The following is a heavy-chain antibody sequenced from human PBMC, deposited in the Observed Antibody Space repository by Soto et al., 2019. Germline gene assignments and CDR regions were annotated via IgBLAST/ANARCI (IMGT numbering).Heavy chain of an antibody. CDR1: GFIFSSFG. Sequence: PGGSLRLSCAASGFIFSSFGVHWVRQSPGKGLEWVAVTSFDGGENFYAESVRGRFNISRDNSKNTVYLHMNSLRPEDTAMYYCARDQRHHSSSLHYYFYGMDVWGQGTTVTVSS. J-gene: IGHJ6*02. D-gene: IGHD6-13*01. V-gene: IGHV3-30*03. CDR3: ARDQRHHSSSLHYYFYGMDV. CDR2: TSFDGGEN.